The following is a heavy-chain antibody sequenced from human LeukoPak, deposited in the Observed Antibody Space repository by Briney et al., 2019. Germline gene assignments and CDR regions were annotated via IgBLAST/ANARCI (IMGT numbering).Heavy chain of an antibody. CDR3: ARDRGIVAATKGVFDY. D-gene: IGHD1-26*01. V-gene: IGHV1-18*01. CDR1: GYTFTSYG. J-gene: IGHJ4*02. CDR2: ISAYNGNT. Sequence: ASVKVSCKASGYTFTSYGVSWVRQAPGQGLEWMGWISAYNGNTNYAQKLQGRVTMTTDTSTSTAYMELRSLRSDDTVVYYCARDRGIVAATKGVFDYWGQGTLVTVSP.